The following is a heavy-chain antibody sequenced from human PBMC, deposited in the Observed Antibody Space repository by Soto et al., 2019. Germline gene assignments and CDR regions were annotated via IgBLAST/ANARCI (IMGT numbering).Heavy chain of an antibody. J-gene: IGHJ6*02. V-gene: IGHV3-74*01. CDR1: GLSFNIYW. CDR2: INSDGSHT. Sequence: EVQLVESGGGLVQPGGSLRLSCAASGLSFNIYWMHWVRQVPGKGLVWLARINSDGSHTIYVDSVKGRFTISRDNAKNTVFLQMDSLRDEDTRVYYCAGGMAGLDVWGQGTTVTVSS. CDR3: AGGMAGLDV.